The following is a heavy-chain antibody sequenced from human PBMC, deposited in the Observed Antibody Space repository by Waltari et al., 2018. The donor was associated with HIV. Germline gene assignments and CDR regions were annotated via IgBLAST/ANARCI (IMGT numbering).Heavy chain of an antibody. V-gene: IGHV4-59*01. Sequence: QVQLQESGPGLVKPSETLSLTCAVPGDSISSSCWSWIRQTPGQGLEWIGDIYYSGSTNYNPSLRNRVTISLDTSKNQFSLKMTSVTVADTALYYCARGGLIAAAGGGERRLDPWGQGTLVTVSS. CDR1: GDSISSSC. CDR3: ARGGLIAAAGGGERRLDP. D-gene: IGHD6-13*01. CDR2: IYYSGST. J-gene: IGHJ5*02.